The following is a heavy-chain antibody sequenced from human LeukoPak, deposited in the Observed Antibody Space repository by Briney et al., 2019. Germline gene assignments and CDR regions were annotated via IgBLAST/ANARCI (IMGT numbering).Heavy chain of an antibody. CDR3: AKDVVPRGGNWFDP. D-gene: IGHD3-10*01. CDR2: ISGSGGST. Sequence: RGSLRLSCAASGFTFSSYAMSWVRQAPGKGLEWVSAISGSGGSTYYADSVKGRFTISRDNSKNTLYLQMNSLRAEDTAVYHCAKDVVPRGGNWFDPWGQGTLVTVSS. CDR1: GFTFSSYA. V-gene: IGHV3-23*01. J-gene: IGHJ5*02.